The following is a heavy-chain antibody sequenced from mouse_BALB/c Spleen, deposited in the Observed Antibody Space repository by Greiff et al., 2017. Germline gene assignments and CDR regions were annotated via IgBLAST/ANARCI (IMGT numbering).Heavy chain of an antibody. Sequence: VKLQQPGAELVKPGASVKLSCKASGYTFTSYWMHWVKQRPGQGLEWIGEIDPSDSYTNYNQKFKGKATLTVDKSSSTAYMQLSSLTSEDSAVYYCARGYYGSSGAMDYWGQGTSVTVSS. J-gene: IGHJ4*01. CDR2: IDPSDSYT. D-gene: IGHD1-1*01. CDR3: ARGYYGSSGAMDY. V-gene: IGHV1-69*02. CDR1: GYTFTSYW.